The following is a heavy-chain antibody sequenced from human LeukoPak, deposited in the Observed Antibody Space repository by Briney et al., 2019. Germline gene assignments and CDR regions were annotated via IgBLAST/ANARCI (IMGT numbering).Heavy chain of an antibody. V-gene: IGHV3-74*01. D-gene: IGHD5-18*01. Sequence: GGSLRLSCAASGFTFSNYWMHWVRQAPGKGLVWVSRIKSDGSSTTYADSVKGRFTISRDNSKNTLYLQMNSLRAEDTAVYYCAKEGQGYSYGYDYFDYWGQGTLVTVSS. CDR1: GFTFSNYW. J-gene: IGHJ4*02. CDR2: IKSDGSST. CDR3: AKEGQGYSYGYDYFDY.